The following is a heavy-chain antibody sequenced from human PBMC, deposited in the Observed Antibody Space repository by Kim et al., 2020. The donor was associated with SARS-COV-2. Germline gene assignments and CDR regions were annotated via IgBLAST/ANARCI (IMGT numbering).Heavy chain of an antibody. V-gene: IGHV3-48*03. CDR2: ISSSGSTI. CDR3: ASLGGSGSYSANIDYYYYYCMDV. J-gene: IGHJ6*01. CDR1: GFTFSSYE. D-gene: IGHD3-10*01. Sequence: GGSLRLSCAASGFTFSSYEMNWVRQAPGKGLEWVSYISSSGSTIYYADSVKGRFTISRDNAKNSLYLQMNSLRAEDTAVYYCASLGGSGSYSANIDYYYYYCMDVLGRGATVTVSS.